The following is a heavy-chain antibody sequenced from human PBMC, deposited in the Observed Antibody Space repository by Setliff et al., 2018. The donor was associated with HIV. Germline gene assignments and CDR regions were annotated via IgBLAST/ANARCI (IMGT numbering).Heavy chain of an antibody. V-gene: IGHV3-7*01. CDR2: IKEDGSEK. J-gene: IGHJ6*03. Sequence: PGGSLRLSCAASGFTFSNAWMSWVRQAPGKGLEWVANIKEDGSEKYYVDSVKGRFTISRDNAKNSLYLQMSSLRAEDTAVYYCARDSSRGYLDWLSLKYYYSYYIDVWGKGTTVTVSS. CDR3: ARDSSRGYLDWLSLKYYYSYYIDV. CDR1: GFTFSNAW. D-gene: IGHD3-9*01.